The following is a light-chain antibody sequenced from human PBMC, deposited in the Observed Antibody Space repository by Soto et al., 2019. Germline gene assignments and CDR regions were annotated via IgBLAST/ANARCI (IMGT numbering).Light chain of an antibody. J-gene: IGLJ1*01. V-gene: IGLV1-44*01. Sequence: QSVLTQSPSASGTPGQRGTISCSGSSSSIGSNTVNWYQQLPGTAPKLLIYSNNQRPSGVPDRFSGSKSGTSASLAISGLQSEDEADYYCAAWYDTLTGYVFGTGTKVTVL. CDR2: SNN. CDR3: AAWYDTLTGYV. CDR1: SSSIGSNT.